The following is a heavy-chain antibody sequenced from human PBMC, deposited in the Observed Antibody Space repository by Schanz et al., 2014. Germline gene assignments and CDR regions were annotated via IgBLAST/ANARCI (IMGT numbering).Heavy chain of an antibody. V-gene: IGHV3-53*01. CDR2: LYIRST. Sequence: EVQLVESGGGLIHPGGSLRLSCAVSGFTVNTNYMTWVRQAPGKGLECVSILYIRSTYYADSVKGRFTISRDNSKNMVFLQMNSLRVEDTAIYYCASADGKDGYNLAFDVWGQGTLVTVSS. J-gene: IGHJ3*01. CDR1: GFTVNTNY. D-gene: IGHD5-12*01. CDR3: ASADGKDGYNLAFDV.